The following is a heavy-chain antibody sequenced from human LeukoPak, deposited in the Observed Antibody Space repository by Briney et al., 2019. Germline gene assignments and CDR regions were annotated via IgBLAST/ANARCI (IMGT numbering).Heavy chain of an antibody. Sequence: PSETLSLTCTVSGGSISSYYWSWIRQPPGKGLEWIGYIYYSGSTNYNPSLKSRVTISVDTSKNQFSLKLSSVTAADTAVYYCARGLCRSSHYDFWSGYSCPNWFDPWGQGTLVTVSS. V-gene: IGHV4-59*01. J-gene: IGHJ5*02. CDR2: IYYSGST. CDR3: ARGLCRSSHYDFWSGYSCPNWFDP. D-gene: IGHD3-3*01. CDR1: GGSISSYY.